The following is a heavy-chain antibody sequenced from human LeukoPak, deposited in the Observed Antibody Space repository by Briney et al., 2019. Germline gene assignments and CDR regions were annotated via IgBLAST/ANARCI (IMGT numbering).Heavy chain of an antibody. V-gene: IGHV4-4*02. D-gene: IGHD2-2*01. Sequence: PSETLSLTCAVSGGSISSSNWWSWVRQPPGKGLEWIGQIYHSGSTNCNPSLKSPVTISVDKYKNHFSVKMSSVTAAAKDVYYCARVRTVVVPAARAAADRGWFDPWGQGTLVTVSS. CDR3: ARVRTVVVPAARAAADRGWFDP. J-gene: IGHJ5*02. CDR2: IYHSGST. CDR1: GGSISSSNW.